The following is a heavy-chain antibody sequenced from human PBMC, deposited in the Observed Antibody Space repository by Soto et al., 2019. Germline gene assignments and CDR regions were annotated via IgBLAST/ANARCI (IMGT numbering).Heavy chain of an antibody. Sequence: GASVKVSCKASGYTFTSYDINWVRQATGQGLEWMGWMNPNSGNTGYAQKFQGRVTMTRNTSISTAYMELSSVTAADTAVYYCARGGGYCSGGSCPYEEATILSDYYYMDVWGKGTTVTVSS. V-gene: IGHV1-8*01. CDR2: MNPNSGNT. CDR1: GYTFTSYD. J-gene: IGHJ6*03. CDR3: ARGGGYCSGGSCPYEEATILSDYYYMDV. D-gene: IGHD2-15*01.